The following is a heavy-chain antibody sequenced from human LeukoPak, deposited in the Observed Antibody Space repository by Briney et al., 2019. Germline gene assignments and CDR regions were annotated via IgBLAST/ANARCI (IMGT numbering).Heavy chain of an antibody. CDR2: INPNGGGT. CDR3: ARGYSSGWWWFDP. CDR1: GYTFIDYY. V-gene: IGHV1-2*02. Sequence: ASVKVSCKASGYTFIDYYIHWVRQAPGQGLEWMGWINPNGGGTHYAQKFQGRVTMTRDTSISTAYMELSRLRSDDTAVYYCARGYSSGWWWFDPWGQGTLVTVSS. J-gene: IGHJ5*02. D-gene: IGHD6-19*01.